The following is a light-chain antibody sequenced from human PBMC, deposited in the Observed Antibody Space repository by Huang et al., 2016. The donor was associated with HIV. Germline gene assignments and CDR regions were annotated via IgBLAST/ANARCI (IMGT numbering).Light chain of an antibody. J-gene: IGKJ4*01. V-gene: IGKV1-16*02. CDR2: DAS. Sequence: DIQMTQSPSSLSASVGDRVTITCRASQDIRSNLAWFQQTPGKAPKYLIYDASTLQSGVPSKFSGNGYGTDFTLTISSLQPEDIATYYCQQSNTFPLTFGGGTKVEI. CDR3: QQSNTFPLT. CDR1: QDIRSN.